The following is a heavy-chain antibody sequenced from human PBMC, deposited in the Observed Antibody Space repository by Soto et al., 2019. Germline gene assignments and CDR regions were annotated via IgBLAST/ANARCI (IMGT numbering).Heavy chain of an antibody. J-gene: IGHJ4*02. CDR3: ARQYPSSSRHFDH. CDR1: GFTFRTYY. CDR2: ISAGSSNI. D-gene: IGHD6-6*01. V-gene: IGHV3-21*01. Sequence: EVELVESGGGLVKPGGSLKLSCAASGFTFRTYYMIWVRQAPGKGLEWVSSISAGSSNIYYAPSVKGRFTISRYNAKNLLYLQINSLRAEDTAVYYCARQYPSSSRHFDHWGQGTLVIVSS.